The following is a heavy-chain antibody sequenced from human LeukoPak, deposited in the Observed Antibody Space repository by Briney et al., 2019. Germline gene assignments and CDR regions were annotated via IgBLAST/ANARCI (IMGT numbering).Heavy chain of an antibody. V-gene: IGHV1-24*01. J-gene: IGHJ5*02. CDR1: GYTLTELS. Sequence: ASVKVSCKVSGYTLTELSMHWVRQAPGKGLEWMGGFDPEDGETIYAQKFQGRVTMTEDTSTDTAYMELSSLRSEDTAVYYCATLGTTGNWFDPWGQRTLVTVSS. CDR2: FDPEDGET. D-gene: IGHD1-7*01. CDR3: ATLGTTGNWFDP.